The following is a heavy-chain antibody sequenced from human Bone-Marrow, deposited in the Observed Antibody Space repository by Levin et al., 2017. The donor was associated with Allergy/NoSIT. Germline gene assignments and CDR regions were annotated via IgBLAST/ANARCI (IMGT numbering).Heavy chain of an antibody. D-gene: IGHD3-16*01. Sequence: GGSLRLSCTASGFTFSSHAMTWVRQAPGKGLEWISSISGDGARTDYADSVKGRFTISRDNSNNTVYMHMNSLRAEDTAVYYCARRGPTEWGHFDYWGQGTLGTVSS. CDR1: GFTFSSHA. J-gene: IGHJ4*02. CDR3: ARRGPTEWGHFDY. V-gene: IGHV3-23*01. CDR2: ISGDGART.